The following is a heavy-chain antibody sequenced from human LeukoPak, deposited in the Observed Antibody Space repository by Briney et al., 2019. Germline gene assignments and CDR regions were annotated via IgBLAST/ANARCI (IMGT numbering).Heavy chain of an antibody. CDR3: AREGYY. D-gene: IGHD6-13*01. J-gene: IGHJ4*02. Sequence: GGSLRLSCAASGFTFSSYAMSWVRQAPGKGLEWVAVISYDGSNKYYADSVKGRFTISRDNSKNTLYLQMNSLRAEDTAVYYCAREGYYWGQGTLVTVSS. CDR2: ISYDGSNK. V-gene: IGHV3-30-3*01. CDR1: GFTFSSYA.